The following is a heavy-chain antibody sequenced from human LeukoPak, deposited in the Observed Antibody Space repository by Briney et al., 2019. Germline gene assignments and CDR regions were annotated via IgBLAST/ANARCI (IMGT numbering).Heavy chain of an antibody. CDR2: IIPIFGTA. V-gene: IGHV1-69*05. J-gene: IGHJ3*02. D-gene: IGHD4-17*01. Sequence: EASVKVSCKASGGTFSSYAISWVRQALGQGLEWMGGIIPIFGTAYYAQKFQGRVTITTDESTSTAYMELSSLRSEDTAVYYCARDHLTAYGDDAFDIWGQGTMVTVSS. CDR3: ARDHLTAYGDDAFDI. CDR1: GGTFSSYA.